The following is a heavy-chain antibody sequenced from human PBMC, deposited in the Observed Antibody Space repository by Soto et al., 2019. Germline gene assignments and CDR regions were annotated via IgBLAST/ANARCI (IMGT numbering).Heavy chain of an antibody. Sequence: PSETLSLTCTVSGGSISSGGYYWSWIRQHPGKGLEWIGYIYYSGSTYYNPSLKSRVTISEDTSKNQFSLKLSSVTAADTAVYYCAGSDYYDTSGYYYRVDYWGQGTLVTVS. CDR3: AGSDYYDTSGYYYRVDY. CDR1: GGSISSGGYY. CDR2: IYYSGST. V-gene: IGHV4-31*03. D-gene: IGHD3-22*01. J-gene: IGHJ4*02.